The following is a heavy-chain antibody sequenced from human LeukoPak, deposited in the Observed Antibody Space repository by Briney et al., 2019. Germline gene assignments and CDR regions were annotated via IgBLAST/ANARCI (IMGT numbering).Heavy chain of an antibody. D-gene: IGHD2-15*01. J-gene: IGHJ3*02. Sequence: PGGSLGLSCAASGFAFSSYAMSWVRQAPGKGLQWVSAISGSDDVTHYADSVKGRFTISRDNSKNTLYLQMNSLTAEDAAVYYCGKDDDCSDNRCYSGGAFDIWGRGTTVTVSS. CDR3: GKDDDCSDNRCYSGGAFDI. CDR1: GFAFSSYA. CDR2: ISGSDDVT. V-gene: IGHV3-23*01.